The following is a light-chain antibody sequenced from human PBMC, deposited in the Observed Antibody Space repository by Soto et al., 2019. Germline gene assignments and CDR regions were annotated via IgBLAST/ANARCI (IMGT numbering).Light chain of an antibody. CDR2: DAS. CDR1: QSVSNY. J-gene: IGKJ5*01. V-gene: IGKV3-11*01. Sequence: EIVLTQPPATLSLSPGERATLSCTASQSVSNYLAWYQQKPGQVPRLLIYDASNRTTRIPARFSGSGSGTDFALTISSLEPEDFAVYYCQQRSTWVFTFGQGTRLEIK. CDR3: QQRSTWVFT.